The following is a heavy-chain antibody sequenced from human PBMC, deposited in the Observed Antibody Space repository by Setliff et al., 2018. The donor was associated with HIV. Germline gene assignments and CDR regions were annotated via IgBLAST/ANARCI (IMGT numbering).Heavy chain of an antibody. CDR2: IYYSGST. V-gene: IGHV4-39*01. CDR3: ARHSGLGGYYSPFDY. CDR1: GGSIKSSSDY. J-gene: IGHJ4*02. Sequence: NPSETLSLTCTVSGGSIKSSSDYWGWIRQPPGKGLEGIGTIYYSGSTYYNPSLKSRVTISVDTSENQFSLKLSSVTAADTTVYYCARHSGLGGYYSPFDYWGPGTLVTVSS. D-gene: IGHD3-22*01.